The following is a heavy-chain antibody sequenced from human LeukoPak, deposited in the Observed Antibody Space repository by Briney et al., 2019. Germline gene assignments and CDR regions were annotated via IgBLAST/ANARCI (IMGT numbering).Heavy chain of an antibody. CDR1: GGSISSYY. CDR2: IYYSGSA. D-gene: IGHD4-23*01. V-gene: IGHV4-59*08. CDR3: ARRFGTTTVAYDAFDI. J-gene: IGHJ3*02. Sequence: SETLSLTCTVSGGSISSYYWSWIRQPPGKGLEWIGYIYYSGSANYNPSLKSRVTISVDTSKNQFSLKLSSVTAADTAVYYCARRFGTTTVAYDAFDIWGQGTMVTVSS.